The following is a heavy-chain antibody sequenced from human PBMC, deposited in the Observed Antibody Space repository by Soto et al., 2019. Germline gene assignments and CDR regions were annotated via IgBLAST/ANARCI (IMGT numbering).Heavy chain of an antibody. J-gene: IGHJ3*02. D-gene: IGHD2-8*01. V-gene: IGHV3-33*01. Sequence: HLGGSLRLSCAASGFTFSSYGMHWVRQAPGKGLEWVAVIWYDGSNKYYADSVKGRFTISRDNSKNTLYLQMNSLRAEDTAVYYCARETGRLGASLGYCTNGVCYTGRFHAFDIWGQGTMVTVSS. CDR3: ARETGRLGASLGYCTNGVCYTGRFHAFDI. CDR1: GFTFSSYG. CDR2: IWYDGSNK.